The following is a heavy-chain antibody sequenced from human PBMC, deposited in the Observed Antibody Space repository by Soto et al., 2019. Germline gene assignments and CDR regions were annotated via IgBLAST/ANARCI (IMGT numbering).Heavy chain of an antibody. V-gene: IGHV1-18*01. D-gene: IGHD3-10*01. CDR2: ISGHNGNT. J-gene: IGHJ4*02. CDR1: GYSFTNYG. Sequence: ASVKVSCKASGYSFTNYGISWVRHAPGQGLEWMGWISGHNGNTNYAQKLQGRVTMTTDTSTSTAYMELRSLRSDDTAVYYCARDYYGSGSTRSPFFYWGQGTLVTVSS. CDR3: ARDYYGSGSTRSPFFY.